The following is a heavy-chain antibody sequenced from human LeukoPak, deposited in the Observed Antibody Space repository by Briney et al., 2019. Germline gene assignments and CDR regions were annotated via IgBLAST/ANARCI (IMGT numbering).Heavy chain of an antibody. CDR1: DGSISSSNYY. J-gene: IGHJ4*02. V-gene: IGHV4-39*02. Sequence: NPSETLSLTCTVSDGSISSSNYYWAWIRQPPGKGLEWIANIFYTGNTYYNPSLKSRVTISIDTSKNQFSLQLNSVTPEDTAVYYCARDRGKTVGYFDYWGQGTLVTVSS. CDR3: ARDRGKTVGYFDY. D-gene: IGHD4-17*01. CDR2: IFYTGNT.